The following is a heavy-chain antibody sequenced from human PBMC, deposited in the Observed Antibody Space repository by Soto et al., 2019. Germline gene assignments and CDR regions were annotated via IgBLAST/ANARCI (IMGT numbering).Heavy chain of an antibody. CDR2: IYYSGST. D-gene: IGHD2-2*01. Sequence: PSETLSLTCTVSGGSISSYYWSWIRQPPGKGLEWIGYIYYSGSTNYNPSLKSRVTISVDTSENQFSLKLSSVTAADTAVYYCARFIVVVPAAMSAFDIWGQGTMVTVSS. J-gene: IGHJ3*02. V-gene: IGHV4-59*01. CDR3: ARFIVVVPAAMSAFDI. CDR1: GGSISSYY.